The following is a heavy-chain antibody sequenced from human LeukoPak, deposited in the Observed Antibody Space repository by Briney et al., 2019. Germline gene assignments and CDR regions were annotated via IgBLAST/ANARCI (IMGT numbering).Heavy chain of an antibody. Sequence: PSETLSLTYSVWVGLQRFCYWRGPRQPPGKGLEWIGYIYYSGSTNYNPSLKSRVTISVDTSKDQFSLKLSSVTPSDTAVYYCASEEAGGYFDYWGQGTLVTVSS. CDR2: IYYSGST. CDR3: ASEEAGGYFDY. CDR1: VGLQRFCY. J-gene: IGHJ4*02. D-gene: IGHD6-19*01. V-gene: IGHV4-59*01.